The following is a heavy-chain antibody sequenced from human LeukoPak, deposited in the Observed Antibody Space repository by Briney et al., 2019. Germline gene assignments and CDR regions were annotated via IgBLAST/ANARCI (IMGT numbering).Heavy chain of an antibody. Sequence: KPGGSLRLSCAASGFTFTDYYMTWIRQAEGKGLEWVSYISGSGSNRDYADSVKGRCTIWTDTAEHSLYLQVDNLRAEGTGVYYCARMGSELDWWGQGTRLPVP. CDR3: ARMGSELDW. J-gene: IGHJ4*02. V-gene: IGHV3-11*01. CDR1: GFTFTDYY. D-gene: IGHD1-26*01. CDR2: ISGSGSNR.